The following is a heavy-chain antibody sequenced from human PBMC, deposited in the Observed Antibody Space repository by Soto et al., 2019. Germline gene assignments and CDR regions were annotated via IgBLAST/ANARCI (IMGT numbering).Heavy chain of an antibody. D-gene: IGHD6-19*01. CDR1: GHSLSSGGYY. J-gene: IGHJ4*02. CDR2: IYFTGST. V-gene: IGHV4-31*03. CDR3: ARDWGSSGWPN. Sequence: PSETLSLTCTVSGHSLSSGGYYWSWIRQHPGKGLEWVGYIYFTGSTLYNPSLKSRLAISLDTSKNQFSLRLSSVTAADTAVYYIARDWGSSGWPNWGQGTLVTVSS.